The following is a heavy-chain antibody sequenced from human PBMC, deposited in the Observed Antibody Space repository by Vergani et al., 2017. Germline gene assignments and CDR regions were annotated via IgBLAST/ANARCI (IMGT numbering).Heavy chain of an antibody. CDR1: GGSFSGYY. D-gene: IGHD3-10*01. CDR3: ARDPYYGSGVDY. V-gene: IGHV3-21*01. J-gene: IGHJ4*02. CDR2: ISSSSSYI. Sequence: VQLQQWGAGLLKPSETLSLTCAVYGGSFSGYYWSWIRQPPGKGLEWVSSISSSSSYIYYADSVKGRFTISRDNAKNSLYLQMNSLRAEDTAVYYCARDPYYGSGVDYWGQGTLVTVSS.